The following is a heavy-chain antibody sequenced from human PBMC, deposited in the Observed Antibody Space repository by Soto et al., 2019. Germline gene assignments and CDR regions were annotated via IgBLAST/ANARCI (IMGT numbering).Heavy chain of an antibody. J-gene: IGHJ6*02. CDR1: GFTFSSYG. CDR3: AKDEPSSWYIDYYYYGMDV. V-gene: IGHV3-30*18. D-gene: IGHD6-13*01. CDR2: ISYDGSNK. Sequence: GGSLRLSCAASGFTFSSYGMHWVRQAPGKGLEWVAVISYDGSNKYYADSVKGRFTISRDNSKNTLYLQMNSLRAEDTAVYYCAKDEPSSWYIDYYYYGMDVWGQGTTVTVSS.